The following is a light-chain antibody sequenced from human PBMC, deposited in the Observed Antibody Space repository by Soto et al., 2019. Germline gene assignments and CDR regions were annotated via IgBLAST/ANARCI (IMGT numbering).Light chain of an antibody. CDR1: QSLLHSNGYNY. J-gene: IGKJ1*01. Sequence: DIVMTQSPLSLPVTPGEPASISCRSSQSLLHSNGYNYLDWYLQKPGQSPQLLIYLGSNRASGVPDRFSGSGSGTDFTMKISRVEDEDVGVYYCMQRLQPWTFGQGTKVEIK. CDR2: LGS. CDR3: MQRLQPWT. V-gene: IGKV2-28*01.